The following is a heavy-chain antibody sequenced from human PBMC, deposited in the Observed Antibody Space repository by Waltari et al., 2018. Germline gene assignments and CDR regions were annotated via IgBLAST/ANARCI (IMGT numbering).Heavy chain of an antibody. Sequence: QVQLQESGPGLVKPSETLSLTCTVSGGSISSYYWSWIRQPPGKGLEWIGYIYYSGSTNYNPSLKSRVTISVDTSKNQFSLKLSSVTAADTAVYYCARDIPYCSSTSCHYGGAFDIWGQGTMVTVSS. CDR2: IYYSGST. J-gene: IGHJ3*02. V-gene: IGHV4-59*01. D-gene: IGHD2-2*01. CDR3: ARDIPYCSSTSCHYGGAFDI. CDR1: GGSISSYY.